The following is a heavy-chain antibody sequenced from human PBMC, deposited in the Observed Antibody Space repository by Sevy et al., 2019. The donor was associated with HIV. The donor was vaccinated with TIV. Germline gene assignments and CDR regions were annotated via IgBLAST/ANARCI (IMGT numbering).Heavy chain of an antibody. J-gene: IGHJ3*02. CDR3: ARDPHYYDSSGYYPGAFDI. D-gene: IGHD3-22*01. V-gene: IGHV3-74*01. CDR1: GFTFSSYW. CDR2: INSDGSST. Sequence: GGSLRLSCAASGFTFSSYWMHWVRQAPGKGLVWVSRINSDGSSTSYADSVKGRFTISRDNAKNTQYLQRNSLGAEDTAVYYCARDPHYYDSSGYYPGAFDIWGQGTMVTVSS.